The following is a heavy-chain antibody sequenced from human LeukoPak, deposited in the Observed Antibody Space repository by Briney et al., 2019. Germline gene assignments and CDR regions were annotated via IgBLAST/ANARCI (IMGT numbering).Heavy chain of an antibody. D-gene: IGHD6-13*01. CDR2: INPSGGST. V-gene: IGHV1-46*01. J-gene: IGHJ3*02. CDR1: GYTFTSYY. CDR3: ARDRKGGSRSDAFDI. Sequence: ASVKVSCKASGYTFTSYYMHWVRQAPGQGLEWMGIINPSGGSTSYAQKFQGRVTMTRDTSTRTIYMELSSLRSEDTAVYYCARDRKGGSRSDAFDIWGQGTMVTVSS.